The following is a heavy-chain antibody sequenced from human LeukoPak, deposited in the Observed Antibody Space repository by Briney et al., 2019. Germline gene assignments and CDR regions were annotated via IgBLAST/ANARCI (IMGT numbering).Heavy chain of an antibody. CDR1: GFTFSSYG. V-gene: IGHV3-30*18. CDR2: ISYDGSNK. CDR3: AKASITMIVVVIIDY. Sequence: GRSLRFSCAASGFTFSSYGMHWVRQAPGKGLEWVAVISYDGSNKYYADSVKGRFTISRDNSKNTLYLQMNSLRAEDTAVYYCAKASITMIVVVIIDYWGQGTLVTVSS. J-gene: IGHJ4*02. D-gene: IGHD3-22*01.